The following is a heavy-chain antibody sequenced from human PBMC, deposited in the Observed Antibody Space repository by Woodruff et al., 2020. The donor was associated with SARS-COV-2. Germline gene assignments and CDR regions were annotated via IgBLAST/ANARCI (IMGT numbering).Heavy chain of an antibody. D-gene: IGHD6-19*01. J-gene: IGHJ5*02. Sequence: DGLECLGAKNHSGSTNYNPSLKSRVTISVDTSKNQFSLKLSSVTAADTAVYYCARGRSFSGWYGRHNWFDP. CDR3: ARGRSFSGWYGRHNWFDP. CDR2: KNHSGST. V-gene: IGHV4-34*01.